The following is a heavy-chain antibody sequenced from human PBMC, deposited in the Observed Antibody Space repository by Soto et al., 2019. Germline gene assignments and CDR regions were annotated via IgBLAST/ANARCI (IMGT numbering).Heavy chain of an antibody. J-gene: IGHJ5*02. CDR1: GGSISSGGYY. CDR2: IYYSGST. V-gene: IGHV4-31*03. D-gene: IGHD3-16*02. CDR3: ARGEPYYDYDWGSYRRQLNWFDP. Sequence: QVQLQESGPGLVKPSQTLSLTCTVSGGSISSGGYYWSWIRQHPGKSLEWIGYIYYSGSTYYNPSLKSRVTISVDTSKNQFSLKLSSVTAADTAVYYCARGEPYYDYDWGSYRRQLNWFDPWGQGTLVTVSS.